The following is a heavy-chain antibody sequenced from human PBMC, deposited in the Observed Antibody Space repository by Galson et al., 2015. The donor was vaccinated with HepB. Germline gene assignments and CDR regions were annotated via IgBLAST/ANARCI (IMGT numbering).Heavy chain of an antibody. J-gene: IGHJ4*02. CDR2: INPNSGGT. CDR1: GYTFTGYY. D-gene: IGHD2-8*01. CDR3: ARDEVYAPRGSVDY. Sequence: SVKVSCKASGYTFTGYYMHWVRQAPGQGLEWMGWINPNSGGTNYAQKFQGRVTMTRDTSISTAYMELSRLRSDDTAVYYCARDEVYAPRGSVDYWGQGTLVTVSS. V-gene: IGHV1-2*02.